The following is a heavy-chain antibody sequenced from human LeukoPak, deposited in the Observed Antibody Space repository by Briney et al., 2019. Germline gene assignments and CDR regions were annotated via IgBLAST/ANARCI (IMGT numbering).Heavy chain of an antibody. V-gene: IGHV3-48*03. CDR2: ISSSGSTI. CDR3: AKTSMGLTRAVAGTEY. CDR1: GFTFSSYE. J-gene: IGHJ4*02. D-gene: IGHD6-19*01. Sequence: PGGSLRLSCAASGFTFSSYEMNWVRQAPGKGLEWVSYISSSGSTIYYADSVKGRFTISRDNSKNTLYLQMNSLRAEDTAVYYCAKTSMGLTRAVAGTEYWGQGTLVTVSS.